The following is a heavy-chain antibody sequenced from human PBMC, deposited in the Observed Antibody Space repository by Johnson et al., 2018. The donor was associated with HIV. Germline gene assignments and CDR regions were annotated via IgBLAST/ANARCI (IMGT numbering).Heavy chain of an antibody. V-gene: IGHV3-9*01. CDR2: ISWNSGSI. Sequence: VQLVESGGGLVQPGRSLRLSCAASGFTFDDYAMHWVRQAPGKGLEWVSGISWNSGSIGYADSVKGRFTISRDNAKKSLYLQMNSLRAEDTALYYCARVVVVVATVRVGAFDIWGQGTMVTVSS. CDR1: GFTFDDYA. D-gene: IGHD2-15*01. CDR3: ARVVVVVATVRVGAFDI. J-gene: IGHJ3*02.